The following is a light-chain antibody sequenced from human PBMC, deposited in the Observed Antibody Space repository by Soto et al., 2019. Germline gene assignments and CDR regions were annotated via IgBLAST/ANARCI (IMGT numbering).Light chain of an antibody. J-gene: IGKJ3*01. CDR3: QQANSFPIT. CDR2: ASS. Sequence: DIQMTQSPSSVSASVGDRVTITCRASQDSLSWLAWYQQKPREAPRLLIYASSNLQSGVPSRLSGSGSGTDFTLTISSLQPEDFATYYCQQANSFPITFGPGTRLDIK. CDR1: QDSLSW. V-gene: IGKV1-12*01.